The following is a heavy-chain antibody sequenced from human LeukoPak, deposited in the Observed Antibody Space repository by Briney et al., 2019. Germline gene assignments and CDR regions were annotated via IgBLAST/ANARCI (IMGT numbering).Heavy chain of an antibody. CDR3: AKSGGYGLIDY. D-gene: IGHD1-26*01. J-gene: IGHJ4*01. CDR1: GVSISSSYYY. CDR2: IYYSGST. Sequence: MPSETLSLTCIVSGVSISSSYYYWGWIRQPPGKGPEWIGSIYYSGSTYYNSSLKSRVTISIDTSKNQVSLNLTSMTAADTAVYYCAKSGGYGLIDYWGQGTLVTVSS. V-gene: IGHV4-39*01.